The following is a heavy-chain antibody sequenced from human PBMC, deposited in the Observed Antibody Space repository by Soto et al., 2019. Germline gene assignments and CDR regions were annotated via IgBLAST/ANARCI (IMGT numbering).Heavy chain of an antibody. CDR1: GGSFSGYY. CDR2: INHSGST. V-gene: IGHV4-34*01. CDR3: ARGLGGRFYTYYDILTGSFPDY. D-gene: IGHD3-9*01. J-gene: IGHJ4*02. Sequence: SETLSLTCAVYGGSFSGYYWSWIRQPPGKGLEWIGEINHSGSTNYNPSLKSRVTISVDTSKNQFSLKLGSVTAADTAVYYCARGLGGRFYTYYDILTGSFPDYWGQGTLVTVSS.